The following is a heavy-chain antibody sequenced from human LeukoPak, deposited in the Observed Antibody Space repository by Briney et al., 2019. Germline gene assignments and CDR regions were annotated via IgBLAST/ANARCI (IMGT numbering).Heavy chain of an antibody. V-gene: IGHV4-61*01. J-gene: IGHJ6*04. Sequence: PSETLSLTCTVSGGSVSSGSYYWGWIRQPPGEGLEWIGYIYYSGSTNYNPSLKSRVPISVDTSKNQFSLKLSSVTAADTAVYYCASPYSSSWYSPYYYYGMDVWGKGTTVTVSS. CDR3: ASPYSSSWYSPYYYYGMDV. CDR1: GGSVSSGSYY. CDR2: IYYSGST. D-gene: IGHD6-13*01.